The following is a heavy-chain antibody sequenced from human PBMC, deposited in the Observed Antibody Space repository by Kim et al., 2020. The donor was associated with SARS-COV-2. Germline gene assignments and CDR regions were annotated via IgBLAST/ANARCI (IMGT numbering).Heavy chain of an antibody. J-gene: IGHJ4*02. CDR2: VSSSSSYI. CDR1: GFTFSSYS. Sequence: GGSLRLSCAASGFTFSSYSMNWVRQAPGKGLEWVSSVSSSSSYIYYADSVKGRFTISRDNAKNSLYLQMNSLRDEDTAVYYCRVSAGPGYWGQGILVTVSS. CDR3: RVSAGPGY. V-gene: IGHV3-21*01.